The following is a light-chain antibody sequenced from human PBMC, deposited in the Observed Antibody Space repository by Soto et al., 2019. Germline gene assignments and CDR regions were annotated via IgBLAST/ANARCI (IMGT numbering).Light chain of an antibody. J-gene: IGKJ1*01. CDR2: GAS. CDR3: QQYNSYST. V-gene: IGKV3-15*01. Sequence: EIVMTQSPATLSVSPGERATLSCRAGQNIHTNLAWYQQKPGQAPRLLFYGASTGATGLPARFSGSGSGTDFTLTISSLQPDDFATYYCQQYNSYSTFGQGTKVDIK. CDR1: QNIHTN.